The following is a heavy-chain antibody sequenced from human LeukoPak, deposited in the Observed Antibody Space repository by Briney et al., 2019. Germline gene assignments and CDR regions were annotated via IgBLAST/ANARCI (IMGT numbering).Heavy chain of an antibody. J-gene: IGHJ6*03. CDR3: ARDQLSGYYYGRGPYYYYMDV. V-gene: IGHV3-7*01. D-gene: IGHD3-3*01. Sequence: GGSLRLSCAASGFTFSSYWMSWARQAPGKGLEWVANIKQDGSEKYYVDSVKGRFTISRDNAKNSLYLQMNSLRAEDTAVYYCARDQLSGYYYGRGPYYYYMDVWGKGTTVTVSS. CDR1: GFTFSSYW. CDR2: IKQDGSEK.